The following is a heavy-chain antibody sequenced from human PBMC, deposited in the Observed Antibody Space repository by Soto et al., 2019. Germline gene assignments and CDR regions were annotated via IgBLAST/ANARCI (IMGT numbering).Heavy chain of an antibody. CDR3: ARDKYSGYDGHGDY. Sequence: VQLVKSGAEVKKPGSSVKVSCKAFGGTFSSYTISWVRQAPGKGLEWMGRIIPILGIANYAQKFQGRVTITADKSTSTAYMELSSLRSEDTAVYYCARDKYSGYDGHGDYWGQGTLVTVSS. CDR2: IIPILGIA. V-gene: IGHV1-69*08. CDR1: GGTFSSYT. J-gene: IGHJ4*02. D-gene: IGHD5-12*01.